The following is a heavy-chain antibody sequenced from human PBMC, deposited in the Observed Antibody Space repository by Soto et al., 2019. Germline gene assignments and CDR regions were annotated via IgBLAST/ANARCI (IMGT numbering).Heavy chain of an antibody. CDR3: ARFQQYFQH. CDR2: IYYSGTT. CDR1: GGSISGYY. J-gene: IGHJ1*01. V-gene: IGHV4-59*08. Sequence: SETLSLTFTVSGGSISGYYWSWIRQPPGKGLEWIGYIYYSGTTNYNPSLESRVTISVDTSKNQFSLKLTSVTAADTAVYYCARFQQYFQHWGQGTLVTVSS. D-gene: IGHD6-13*01.